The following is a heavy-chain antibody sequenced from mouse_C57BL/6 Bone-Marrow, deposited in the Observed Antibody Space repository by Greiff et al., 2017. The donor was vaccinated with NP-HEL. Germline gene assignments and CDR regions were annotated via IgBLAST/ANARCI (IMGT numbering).Heavy chain of an antibody. CDR3: ARSVEDAMDY. J-gene: IGHJ4*01. V-gene: IGHV1-26*01. Sequence: EVQLQQSGPELVKPGASVKISCKASGYTFTDYYMNWVKQSHGKSLEWLGDINPNNGGTSYNQKFKGKATLTVDKSSSTAYMELRSLTSEDSAVYYCARSVEDAMDYWGQGTSVTVSS. CDR2: INPNNGGT. D-gene: IGHD1-1*01. CDR1: GYTFTDYY.